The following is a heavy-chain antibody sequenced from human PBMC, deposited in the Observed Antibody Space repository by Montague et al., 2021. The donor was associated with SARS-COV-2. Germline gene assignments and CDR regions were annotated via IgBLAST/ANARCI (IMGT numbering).Heavy chain of an antibody. V-gene: IGHV4-59*02. D-gene: IGHD1-14*01. CDR3: ARETKTADAFDI. CDR1: GGSVGSTN. CDR2: FYSVGST. J-gene: IGHJ3*02. Sequence: SETLSLTCTVSGGSVGSTNWGWIRHSPGTGLELICNFYSVGSTDYNPSLKRRATISRDTSKNQFSLKVRSVTAADTAVYYCARETKTADAFDIWGQGTMVTVSS.